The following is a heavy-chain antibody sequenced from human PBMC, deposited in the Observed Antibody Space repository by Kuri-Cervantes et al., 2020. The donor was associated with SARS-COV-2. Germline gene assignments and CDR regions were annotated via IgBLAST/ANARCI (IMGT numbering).Heavy chain of an antibody. CDR3: TTLIDY. V-gene: IGHV3-73*01. Sequence: GESLKISCEVSGFLFSAYAIHWGRQGSGKGLEWVGRVRGKANNYATAYAASVKGRFTISRDDSKNMAYLQMNSLKTEDTAVYYCTTLIDYWGQGALVTVSS. CDR2: VRGKANNYAT. J-gene: IGHJ4*02. CDR1: GFLFSAYA.